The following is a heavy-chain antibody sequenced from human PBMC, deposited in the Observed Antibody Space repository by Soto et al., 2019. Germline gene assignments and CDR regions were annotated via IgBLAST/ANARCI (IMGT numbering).Heavy chain of an antibody. D-gene: IGHD3-16*01. Sequence: PGGSLRLSCAASGFTFSSYAMSWVRQAPGKGLEWVSAISGSGGSTYYADSVKGRFTISRDNSKNTLYLQMNSLRAEDTAVYYCAKDGGGDSSWGYYYYYYGMDVWGQGTTVTVSS. CDR3: AKDGGGDSSWGYYYYYYGMDV. J-gene: IGHJ6*02. V-gene: IGHV3-23*01. CDR2: ISGSGGST. CDR1: GFTFSSYA.